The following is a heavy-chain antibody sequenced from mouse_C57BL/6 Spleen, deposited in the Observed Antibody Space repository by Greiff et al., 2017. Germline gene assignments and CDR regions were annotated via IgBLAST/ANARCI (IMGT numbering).Heavy chain of an antibody. V-gene: IGHV5-17*01. Sequence: EVKLVESGGGLVKPGGSLKLSCAASGFTFSDYAMHWVRQAPEKGLEWVAYISSGSSSIYYADTVKGRFTISRDNAKNTLFLQMTSLSSEDTAMYYCARGYYYGSSLYWYFEVWGTGTTVTVSS. CDR2: ISSGSSSI. D-gene: IGHD1-1*01. CDR1: GFTFSDYA. CDR3: ARGYYYGSSLYWYFEV. J-gene: IGHJ1*03.